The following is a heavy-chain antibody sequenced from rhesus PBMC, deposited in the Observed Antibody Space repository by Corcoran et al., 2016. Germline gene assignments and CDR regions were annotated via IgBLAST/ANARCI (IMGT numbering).Heavy chain of an antibody. CDR2: IYGTGGCN. V-gene: IGHV4-106*01. Sequence: QVQLQESGPGLVKPSETLSLTCAVSGGSISDDYYWSWIRQPPGKGLEWIGYIYGTGGCNKYNPSLKNRVTISIDTSKKQFSLKLSSVTAADTAVYYCASRGMTTGSFDYWGQGVLVTVSS. CDR1: GGSISDDYY. D-gene: IGHD1-32*01. CDR3: ASRGMTTGSFDY. J-gene: IGHJ4*01.